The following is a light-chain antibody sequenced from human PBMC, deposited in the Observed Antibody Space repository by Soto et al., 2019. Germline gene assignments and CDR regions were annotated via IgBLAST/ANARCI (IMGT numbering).Light chain of an antibody. CDR1: QSVSSN. CDR3: QQRSNWPIT. J-gene: IGKJ5*01. Sequence: EIVMTQSPATLSVSPGERATLSCRASQSVSSNLAWYQQKPGQAPRLLIYGASTRATGIPARFSGSGSGTEFTLTISILQAEDVAVYYCQQRSNWPITFGQGTRLEI. V-gene: IGKV3-15*01. CDR2: GAS.